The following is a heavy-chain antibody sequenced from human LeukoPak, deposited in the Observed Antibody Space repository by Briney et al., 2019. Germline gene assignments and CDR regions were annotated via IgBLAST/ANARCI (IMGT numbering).Heavy chain of an antibody. Sequence: SETLPLTCTVSGGSISTSSYYWGWIRQPPGKGLEWIGTIYYSGSTYYNPSLKSRVTISVDTSKNLFSLKLSSVTAADTALYYCARHRIAAADDAFEIWGQGTMVTVSS. CDR1: GGSISTSSYY. CDR2: IYYSGST. V-gene: IGHV4-39*01. J-gene: IGHJ3*02. D-gene: IGHD6-13*01. CDR3: ARHRIAAADDAFEI.